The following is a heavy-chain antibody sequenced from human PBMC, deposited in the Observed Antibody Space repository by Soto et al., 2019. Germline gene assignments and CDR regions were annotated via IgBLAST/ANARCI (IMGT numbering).Heavy chain of an antibody. V-gene: IGHV3-33*01. CDR3: ASDQKDSASADSDS. CDR1: RVRCSSYG. D-gene: IGHD2-15*01. CDR2: IWYDGSNK. Sequence: PRRSLRLCCAASRVRCSSYGMPWVLQGPGKGLEWVAVIWYDGSNKYYADSVKGRFTISRDNSKNAIYLERNGLRAEDTAVYYCASDQKDSASADSDS. J-gene: IGHJ5*01.